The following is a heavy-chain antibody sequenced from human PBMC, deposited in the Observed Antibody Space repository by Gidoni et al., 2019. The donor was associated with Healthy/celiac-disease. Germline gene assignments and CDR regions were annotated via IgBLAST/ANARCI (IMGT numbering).Heavy chain of an antibody. CDR2: IYNSGSP. Sequence: QVQLQESGPGLVKPSETLSLTCTVSGGSISSYYWSWIRQPPGEGLVWIGFIYNSGSPNYNPPLKSRVTISVNTSRNQFSLKLGSVTAAATAVYYFASSSKQWLVLGFDYWGRGTLVTVSS. CDR3: ASSSKQWLVLGFDY. J-gene: IGHJ4*02. V-gene: IGHV4-59*12. CDR1: GGSISSYY. D-gene: IGHD6-19*01.